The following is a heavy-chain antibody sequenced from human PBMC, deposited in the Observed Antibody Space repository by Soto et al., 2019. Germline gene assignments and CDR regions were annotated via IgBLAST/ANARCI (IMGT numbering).Heavy chain of an antibody. CDR3: AKEADVDIVATKSHKPLSFDY. Sequence: GGSLRLSCTASGFTFGDYAMSWFRQAPGKGLEWVGFIRSKAYGGTTEYAASVKGRFTISRDNSKNTLYLQMNSLRAEDTAVYYCAKEADVDIVATKSHKPLSFDYWGQGTLVTVSS. J-gene: IGHJ4*02. D-gene: IGHD5-12*01. CDR2: IRSKAYGGTT. CDR1: GFTFGDYA. V-gene: IGHV3-49*03.